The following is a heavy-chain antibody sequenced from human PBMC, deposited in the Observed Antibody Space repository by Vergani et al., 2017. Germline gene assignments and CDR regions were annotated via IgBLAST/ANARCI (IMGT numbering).Heavy chain of an antibody. D-gene: IGHD2-21*02. CDR3: ARQLGYCGGDCYPYCYCMDV. V-gene: IGHV4-39*01. J-gene: IGHJ6*02. CDR1: GGSISSSSYY. Sequence: LQLQESGPGLVKPSETLSLTCTVPGGSISSSSYYWGWIRPPPGKGLEWIGGIYYSGGTYNNPSLKSRVTISVDTSKNQFSRKRSSGTAADTAVYYCARQLGYCGGDCYPYCYCMDVWGQGTTVTVSS. CDR2: IYYSGGT.